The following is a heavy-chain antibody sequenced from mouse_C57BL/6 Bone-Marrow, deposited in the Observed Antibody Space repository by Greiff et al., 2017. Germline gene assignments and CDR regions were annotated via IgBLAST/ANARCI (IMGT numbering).Heavy chain of an antibody. CDR2: IWSDGST. Sequence: VQLQQSGPGLVAPSPSLSITCTVSGFSLTSYGVHWVRQPPGKGLEWLVVIWSDGSTTYKYARKSRLSISKDNSQSKVVLKMNSLQSDDTAMYYCARPYYYDFDGYAMDYWGQGTSVTVSS. D-gene: IGHD2-4*01. CDR3: ARPYYYDFDGYAMDY. V-gene: IGHV2-6*03. J-gene: IGHJ4*01. CDR1: GFSLTSYG.